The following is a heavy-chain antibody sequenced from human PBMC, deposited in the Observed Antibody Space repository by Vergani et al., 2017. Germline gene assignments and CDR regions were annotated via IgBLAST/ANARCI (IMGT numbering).Heavy chain of an antibody. Sequence: QVQLVQSGAEVKKPGASVKVSCKASGYTFTSYGISWVRQAPGQGLEWMGWISAYNGNTNYAQKLQGRVTRTTDTSTSTAYMELRSLRSDYTAVYYCARERPRRIAGAGTAWFDPWGQGTLVTVSS. CDR3: ARERPRRIAGAGTAWFDP. V-gene: IGHV1-18*01. CDR2: ISAYNGNT. J-gene: IGHJ5*02. D-gene: IGHD6-13*01. CDR1: GYTFTSYG.